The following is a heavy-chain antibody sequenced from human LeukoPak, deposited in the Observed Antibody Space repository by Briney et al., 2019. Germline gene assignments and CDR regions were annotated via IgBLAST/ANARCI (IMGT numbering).Heavy chain of an antibody. CDR3: ARSQSGVFDV. V-gene: IGHV3-74*01. Sequence: GGSLSLSCVASGFTFSNYWMQWVRQVAEQGLVWVSRLNGDGTNIIYADSVKGRFTISRDNAENTLYLQMNSLRAEDTALYYCARSQSGVFDVRGQGTMVTVSS. D-gene: IGHD2-8*01. CDR2: LNGDGTNI. J-gene: IGHJ3*01. CDR1: GFTFSNYW.